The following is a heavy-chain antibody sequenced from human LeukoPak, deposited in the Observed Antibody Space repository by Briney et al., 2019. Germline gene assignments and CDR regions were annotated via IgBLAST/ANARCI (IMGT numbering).Heavy chain of an antibody. J-gene: IGHJ5*01. CDR2: IYTRGGT. CDR1: GGSISSGRYY. CDR3: ATDGMVRGPDAWFDS. D-gene: IGHD3-10*01. V-gene: IGHV4-61*02. Sequence: PSETLSLTCNVSGGSISSGRYYWSWIRQPAGKGLEWIGRIYTRGGTNYNPSLKSRVTMSVDTSKNQFSLKLSSVTAADTAVYYCATDGMVRGPDAWFDSWGQGTLVTVSS.